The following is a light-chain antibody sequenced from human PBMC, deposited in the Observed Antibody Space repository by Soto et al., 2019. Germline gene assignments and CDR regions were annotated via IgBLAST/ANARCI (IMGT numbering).Light chain of an antibody. CDR1: SSDVGAYDF. Sequence: QSVLTQPASVSGSPGQSITTSCTGTSSDVGAYDFVSWYQQHPDKAPKLMIYEVSNRPSGVSNRFSGSKSVNTATLTISGLQAEDEADYYCSSYTSSSPRVFGTGTRSPS. V-gene: IGLV2-14*03. J-gene: IGLJ1*01. CDR2: EVS. CDR3: SSYTSSSPRV.